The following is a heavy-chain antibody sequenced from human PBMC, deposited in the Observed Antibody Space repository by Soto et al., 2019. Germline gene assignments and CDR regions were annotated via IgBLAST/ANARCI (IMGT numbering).Heavy chain of an antibody. CDR1: GFTFSSYG. CDR2: ISWNSGSI. CDR3: AKDRGYSSGWYAFDI. J-gene: IGHJ3*02. V-gene: IGHV3-9*01. D-gene: IGHD6-19*01. Sequence: GGSLRLSCAASGFTFSSYGMHWVRQAPGKGLEWVAGISWNSGSIGYADSVKGRFTISRDNAKNSLYLQMNSLRAEDTAFYYCAKDRGYSSGWYAFDIWGQGTMVTVSS.